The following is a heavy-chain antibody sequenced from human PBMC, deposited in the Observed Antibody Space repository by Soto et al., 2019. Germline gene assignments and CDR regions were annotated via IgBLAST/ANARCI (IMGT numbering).Heavy chain of an antibody. CDR3: ARPHRGMITFGGVSVPDAFDI. CDR2: INAGNGNT. J-gene: IGHJ3*02. CDR1: GYTFTSYA. V-gene: IGHV1-3*01. D-gene: IGHD3-16*02. Sequence: QVQLVQSGAEVKKPGASVKVSCKASGYTFTSYAMHWVRQAPGQRLEWMGWINAGNGNTKYSQKFQGRVTITRDTAASTAYMELSSLRSEDTAVYYCARPHRGMITFGGVSVPDAFDIWGQGTMGTVSS.